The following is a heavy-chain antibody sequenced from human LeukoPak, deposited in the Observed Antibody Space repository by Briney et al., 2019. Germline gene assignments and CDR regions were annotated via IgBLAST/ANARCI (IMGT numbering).Heavy chain of an antibody. V-gene: IGHV4-34*01. CDR2: INHSGST. J-gene: IGHJ4*02. CDR1: GGSFSGYY. CDR3: AGVHNRRSPKRYDYVWGSYRYVDY. Sequence: SETLSLTCAVYGGSFSGYYWSWIRQPPGKGLEWIGEINHSGSTNYNPSLKSRVTISVDTSKNQFSLKLSSVTAADTAVYYCAGVHNRRSPKRYDYVWGSYRYVDYWGRGTLVTVSS. D-gene: IGHD3-16*02.